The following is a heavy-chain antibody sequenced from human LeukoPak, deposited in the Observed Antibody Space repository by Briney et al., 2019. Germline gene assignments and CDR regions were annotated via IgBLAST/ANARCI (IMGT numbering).Heavy chain of an antibody. Sequence: SVRVSCKASGGTFSSYAISWVRQAPGQGLEWMGGIIPIFGTANYAQKFQGRVTITTDESTSTAYMELSSLRSEDTAVYYCARADVDIVARGKNWFDPWGQGTLVTVSS. CDR1: GGTFSSYA. CDR2: IIPIFGTA. CDR3: ARADVDIVARGKNWFDP. D-gene: IGHD5-12*01. J-gene: IGHJ5*02. V-gene: IGHV1-69*05.